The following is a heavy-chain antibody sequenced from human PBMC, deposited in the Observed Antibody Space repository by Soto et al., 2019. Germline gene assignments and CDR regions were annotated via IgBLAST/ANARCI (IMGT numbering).Heavy chain of an antibody. CDR1: GGSISSGGYY. J-gene: IGHJ5*02. V-gene: IGHV4-31*03. D-gene: IGHD3-10*02. CDR2: IYYSGST. CDR3: ARVDDLRVRGTYNWFDP. Sequence: SETLSLTCTVSGGSISSGGYYWSWIRQHPGKGLEWIGYIYYSGSTYYNPSLKSRVTISIDTSRNQFSLKVTSVTAADTAVYYCARVDDLRVRGTYNWFDPWGQGTPVTVSS.